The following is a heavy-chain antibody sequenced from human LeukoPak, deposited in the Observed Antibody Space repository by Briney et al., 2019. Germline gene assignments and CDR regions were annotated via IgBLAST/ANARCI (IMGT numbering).Heavy chain of an antibody. CDR1: GGSISSYY. V-gene: IGHV4-59*01. D-gene: IGHD5-18*01. CDR2: IYYSGST. J-gene: IGHJ6*02. Sequence: SETLSLTCIVSGGSISSYYWSWIRQPPGKGLEWIGYIYYSGSTNYNPSLKSRVTMSVDTSKNQFSLKLSSVTAADTAVYYCARDLGYNYGWSGMDVWGLGTTVTVSS. CDR3: ARDLGYNYGWSGMDV.